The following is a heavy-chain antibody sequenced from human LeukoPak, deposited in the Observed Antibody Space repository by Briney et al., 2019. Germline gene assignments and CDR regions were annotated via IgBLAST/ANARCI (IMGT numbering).Heavy chain of an antibody. D-gene: IGHD2-2*01. Sequence: ASVKVSCKASGYTFTSYDINWVRQATGQGLEWMGWMNPNSGNTGYAQKFQGRVTMTRNTSISTAYMELSSLRSEDTAVYYCARGRLKYQLLFYTPITRHNPGKYNWFDPWGQGTLVTVSS. J-gene: IGHJ5*02. V-gene: IGHV1-8*01. CDR2: MNPNSGNT. CDR3: ARGRLKYQLLFYTPITRHNPGKYNWFDP. CDR1: GYTFTSYD.